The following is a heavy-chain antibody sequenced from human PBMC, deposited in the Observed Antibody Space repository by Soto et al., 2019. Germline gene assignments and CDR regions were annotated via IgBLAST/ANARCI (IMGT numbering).Heavy chain of an antibody. V-gene: IGHV5-51*01. CDR1: GYSFTSYW. J-gene: IGHJ6*02. D-gene: IGHD6-13*01. CDR3: ARHHGSPGSYFGMDV. CDR2: IYPGDSDT. Sequence: GESLKNSCKGSGYSFTSYWINWVRQMPGKGLEWMGIIYPGDSDTRYSPSFQGQVTISADKSINTAYLQWRSLKASDTAVYYCARHHGSPGSYFGMDVWGQGTTVTVSS.